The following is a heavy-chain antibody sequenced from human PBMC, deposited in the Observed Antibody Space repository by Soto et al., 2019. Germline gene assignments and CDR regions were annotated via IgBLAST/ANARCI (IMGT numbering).Heavy chain of an antibody. CDR1: GFTFSSYA. J-gene: IGHJ4*02. Sequence: PGGSLRLSCAASGFTFSSYAMSWVRQAPGKGLEWVSAISGSGGSTYYADSVKGRFTISRDNSKNTLYLQMNSLRAEDTAVYYCARFDSYDSSGYPNWGQGTLVTVSS. V-gene: IGHV3-23*01. CDR3: ARFDSYDSSGYPN. CDR2: ISGSGGST. D-gene: IGHD3-22*01.